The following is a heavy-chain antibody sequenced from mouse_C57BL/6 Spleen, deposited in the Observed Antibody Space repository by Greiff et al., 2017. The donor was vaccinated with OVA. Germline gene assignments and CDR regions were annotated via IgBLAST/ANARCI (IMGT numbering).Heavy chain of an antibody. V-gene: IGHV1-66*01. CDR1: GYSFTSYY. Sequence: QVHVKQSGPELVKPGASVKISCKASGYSFTSYYIHWVKQRPGQGLEWIGWIYPGSGNTKYNEKFKGKATLTADTSSSTAYMQLSSLTSEDSAVYYCACPGSSKRSSFDYWGQGTTLTVSS. CDR3: ACPGSSKRSSFDY. CDR2: IYPGSGNT. J-gene: IGHJ2*01. D-gene: IGHD1-1*01.